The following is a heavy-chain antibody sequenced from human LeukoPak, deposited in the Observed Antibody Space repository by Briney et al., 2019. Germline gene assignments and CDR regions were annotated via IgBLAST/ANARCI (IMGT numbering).Heavy chain of an antibody. CDR1: GFTFDDYG. D-gene: IGHD2-21*01. CDR3: ARAISHALDV. Sequence: GGSLRLSCAASGFTFDDYGMSWVRQAPGKGLEWVSGINWNGGSTGYEDSVKGRFTISRDNAKNTLYLQMNSLRAEDTAVYYCARAISHALDVWGQGTTVTVSS. J-gene: IGHJ6*02. V-gene: IGHV3-20*04. CDR2: INWNGGST.